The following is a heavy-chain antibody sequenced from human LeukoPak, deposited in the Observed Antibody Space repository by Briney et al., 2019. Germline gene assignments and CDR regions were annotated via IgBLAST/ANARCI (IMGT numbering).Heavy chain of an antibody. V-gene: IGHV5-51*01. J-gene: IGHJ4*02. Sequence: GESLKISCKGSGYSFSNYWIGWVRQMPGKGLEWMGSIYPGDSDTRYSPSFQGQVTISADKSISTAHLQWSGLKASDTAMYYCARQRFYYGSGSQAEYWGQGTLVTVSS. CDR3: ARQRFYYGSGSQAEY. D-gene: IGHD3-10*01. CDR1: GYSFSNYW. CDR2: IYPGDSDT.